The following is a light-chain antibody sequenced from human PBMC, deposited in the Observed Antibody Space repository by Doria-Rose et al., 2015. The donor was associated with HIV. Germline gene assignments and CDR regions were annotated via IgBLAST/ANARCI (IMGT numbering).Light chain of an antibody. CDR2: DGS. CDR1: QSFSSTY. J-gene: IGKJ1*01. Sequence: EIVLTQSPGTLSLSPGERATLSCRASQSFSSTYLAWYQQKPGQAPSLLIYDGSTRATGIPDRFSASGSGIDFTLTINRLEPEDFALYYCHQYGTSWTFGQGTKAEI. CDR3: HQYGTSWT. V-gene: IGKV3-20*01.